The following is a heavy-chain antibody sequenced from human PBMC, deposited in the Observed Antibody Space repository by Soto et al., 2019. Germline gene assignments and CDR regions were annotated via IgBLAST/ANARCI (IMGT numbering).Heavy chain of an antibody. CDR1: GGSFSGYY. CDR3: ARSGWSRLEYYFDY. J-gene: IGHJ4*02. D-gene: IGHD3-3*01. CDR2: INHSGST. Sequence: QVQLQQWGAGLLKPSETLSLTCAVYGGSFSGYYWSWIRQPPGKGLEWIGEINHSGSTNYNPSLKSRDTISVDTSKNQFSLKLSSVTAADTAVYYCARSGWSRLEYYFDYWGQGTLVTVSS. V-gene: IGHV4-34*01.